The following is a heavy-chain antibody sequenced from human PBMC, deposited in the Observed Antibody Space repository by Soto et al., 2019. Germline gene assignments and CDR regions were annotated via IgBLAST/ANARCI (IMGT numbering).Heavy chain of an antibody. Sequence: QVQLVQSGAEVKKPGSSVKVSCKASGGTFSSYTISWVRQAPGQGLEWMGRIIPILGIANYAQKFQGRVTITADKXMSTAYMELSSLRSEDTAVYYCARAIAAAAHDAFDIWGQGTMVTVSS. CDR3: ARAIAAAAHDAFDI. CDR1: GGTFSSYT. D-gene: IGHD6-13*01. J-gene: IGHJ3*02. CDR2: IIPILGIA. V-gene: IGHV1-69*02.